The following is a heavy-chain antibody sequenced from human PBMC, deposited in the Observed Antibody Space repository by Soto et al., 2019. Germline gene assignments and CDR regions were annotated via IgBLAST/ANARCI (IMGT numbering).Heavy chain of an antibody. CDR2: ISYDGSNK. J-gene: IGHJ6*02. CDR3: VKDSFYDILTGYYYGMDV. V-gene: IGHV3-30*18. D-gene: IGHD3-9*01. Sequence: GGSPRLSCAASGFTFSSYGMHWVRQAPGKGLEWVAVISYDGSNKYYADSVKGRFTISRDNSKNTLYLQMNSLRAEDTAVYYCVKDSFYDILTGYYYGMDVWGQGTTVTVSS. CDR1: GFTFSSYG.